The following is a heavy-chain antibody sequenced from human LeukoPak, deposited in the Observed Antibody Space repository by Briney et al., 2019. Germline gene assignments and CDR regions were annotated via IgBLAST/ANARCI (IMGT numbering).Heavy chain of an antibody. V-gene: IGHV3-30*02. Sequence: GGSLRLSCAASGFTFSSYSMNWVRQAPGKGLEWVAFIRYDGSNKYYADSVKGLFTISRDNSKNTLYLQMNSLRAEDTAVYYCAKEGDNYGTPDYWGQGALVTVSS. J-gene: IGHJ4*02. CDR1: GFTFSSYS. CDR3: AKEGDNYGTPDY. CDR2: IRYDGSNK. D-gene: IGHD5-18*01.